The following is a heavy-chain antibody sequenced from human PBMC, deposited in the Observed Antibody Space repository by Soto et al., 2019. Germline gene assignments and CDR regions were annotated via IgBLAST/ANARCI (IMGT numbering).Heavy chain of an antibody. V-gene: IGHV4-59*01. D-gene: IGHD2-21*02. CDR2: MYNTGST. CDR3: ARDLWGYCGADCYPLDV. Sequence: QVRLQESGPGLVKPSETLSLTCTVSGGSISSYYWSWIRQPPGKGLEWIGYMYNTGSTIYNPSHKSQVTISVDTSKNQFSLKLNSVTAADTAVYYCARDLWGYCGADCYPLDVWGQGTTVTVSS. CDR1: GGSISSYY. J-gene: IGHJ6*02.